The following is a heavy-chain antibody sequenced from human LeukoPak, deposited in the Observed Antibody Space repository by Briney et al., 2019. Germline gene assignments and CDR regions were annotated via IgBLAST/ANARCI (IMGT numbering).Heavy chain of an antibody. Sequence: ASVKVSCKASGYTFTSYAMNWVRQAPGQGLEWMGWINTNTGNPTYAQGFTGRFVFSLDTPVSTTYLQIIGLKAEDTAVYYCARAYQHLGQLPLPGYWGQGTLVTVSS. D-gene: IGHD3-16*01. J-gene: IGHJ4*02. CDR3: ARAYQHLGQLPLPGY. CDR2: INTNTGNP. CDR1: GYTFTSYA. V-gene: IGHV7-4-1*02.